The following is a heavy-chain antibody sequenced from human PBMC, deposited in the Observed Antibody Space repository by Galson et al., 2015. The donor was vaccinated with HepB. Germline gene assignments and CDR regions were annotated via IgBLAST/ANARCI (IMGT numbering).Heavy chain of an antibody. CDR1: GGSISNYY. CDR2: IYYSGST. CDR3: ARSGPRRDAYNFDY. D-gene: IGHD5-24*01. Sequence: TLSLTCTVSGGSISNYYWNWIRQPPGKGLEWIGFIYYSGSTMFNPSLKSRVNISVDTSNNQFSLKLISVTAADTAVYYCARSGPRRDAYNFDYWGQGALVTVSS. J-gene: IGHJ4*02. V-gene: IGHV4-59*01.